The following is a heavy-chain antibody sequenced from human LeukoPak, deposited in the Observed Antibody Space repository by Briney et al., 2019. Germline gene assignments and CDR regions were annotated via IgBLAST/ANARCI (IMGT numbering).Heavy chain of an antibody. CDR3: ASLYSSSQFDY. CDR2: INGDGSST. V-gene: IGHV3-74*01. D-gene: IGHD6-13*01. CDR1: GFTFSSYW. Sequence: GGSLRLSCAASGFTFSSYWMHWVRQAPGKGLVWVSRINGDGSSTSYADSVKGRFTISRDNAKNTLYLQMNSLRAEDTAVYYCASLYSSSQFDYWGQGTLVTVPS. J-gene: IGHJ4*02.